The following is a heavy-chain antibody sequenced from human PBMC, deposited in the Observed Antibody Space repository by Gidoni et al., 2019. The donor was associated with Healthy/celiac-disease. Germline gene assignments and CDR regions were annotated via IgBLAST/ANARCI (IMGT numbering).Heavy chain of an antibody. V-gene: IGHV4-34*01. CDR1: GGSFSGYY. CDR3: ARGLAYSYGYFSPRHFDY. D-gene: IGHD5-18*01. CDR2: INHSGST. Sequence: QVQLQQWGAGLLKPSETLSLTCAVYGGSFSGYYWSWIRQPPGKGLEWIGEINHSGSTNYNPSLKSRVTISVDTSKNQFSLKLSSVTAADTAVYYCARGLAYSYGYFSPRHFDYWGQGTLVTVSS. J-gene: IGHJ4*02.